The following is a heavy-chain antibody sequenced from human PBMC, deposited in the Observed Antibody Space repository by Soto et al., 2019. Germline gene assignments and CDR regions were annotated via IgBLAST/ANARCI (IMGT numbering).Heavy chain of an antibody. Sequence: GGSLRLSCAASGFTFSSYWMSWVRQAPGRGLEWVADIKQDVSEKYYVDSVKGRFTISRDNAKNSLYLQMNSLRAEDTAVYYCARETPLEGGWSKFPYYYYYMDVWGKGTTVTVSS. V-gene: IGHV3-7*01. D-gene: IGHD6-19*01. CDR3: ARETPLEGGWSKFPYYYYYMDV. CDR1: GFTFSSYW. J-gene: IGHJ6*03. CDR2: IKQDVSEK.